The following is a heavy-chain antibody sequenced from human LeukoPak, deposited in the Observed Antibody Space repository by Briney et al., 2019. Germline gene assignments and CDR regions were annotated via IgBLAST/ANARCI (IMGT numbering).Heavy chain of an antibody. D-gene: IGHD3-16*01. CDR1: GGSISSGGYY. CDR3: ARVEYDGGGTADY. Sequence: SQTLSLTCTVSGGSISSGGYYWSWIRQHPGKGLEWIGYIYYSGSTYYNPSLKSRVTISVDTSKNQFSLKLSSVTAADTAVYYCARVEYDGGGTADYWGQGTLVTVSS. CDR2: IYYSGST. V-gene: IGHV4-31*03. J-gene: IGHJ4*02.